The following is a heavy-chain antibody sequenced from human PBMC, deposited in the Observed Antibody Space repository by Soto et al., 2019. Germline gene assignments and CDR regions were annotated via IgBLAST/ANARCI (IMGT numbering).Heavy chain of an antibody. Sequence: NPSETLSLTCAVYGGSFSGYYWSWIRQPPGKGLEWIGEINHSGSTNYNPSLKSRVTISVDTSKNQFSLKLSSVTAADTAVYYCARGRPTFYSSSSRGKHWGQGTLVTVSS. J-gene: IGHJ1*01. V-gene: IGHV4-34*01. CDR3: ARGRPTFYSSSSRGKH. D-gene: IGHD6-6*01. CDR1: GGSFSGYY. CDR2: INHSGST.